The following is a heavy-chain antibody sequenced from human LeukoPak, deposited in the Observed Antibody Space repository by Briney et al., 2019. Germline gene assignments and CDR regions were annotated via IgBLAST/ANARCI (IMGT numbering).Heavy chain of an antibody. CDR2: INPNSGGT. J-gene: IGHJ4*02. CDR3: ARVGYCSSTSCYWEFDY. D-gene: IGHD2-2*03. Sequence: GASVKVSCKASGYTFSCYYMHWVRQAPGQGLEWMGWINPNSGGTNYAQKFQGRVTMTRDTSISTAYMELSRLRSDDTAVYYCARVGYCSSTSCYWEFDYWGQGTLVTVSS. V-gene: IGHV1-2*02. CDR1: GYTFSCYY.